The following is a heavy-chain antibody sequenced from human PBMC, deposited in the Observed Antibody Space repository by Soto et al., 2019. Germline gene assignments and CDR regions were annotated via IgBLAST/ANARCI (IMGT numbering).Heavy chain of an antibody. CDR3: AIWSGFMRRNTNTGWFDP. CDR2: IYPGDSDT. V-gene: IGHV5-51*01. D-gene: IGHD3-3*01. CDR1: GYSFTSYW. J-gene: IGHJ5*02. Sequence: GESLKISCKGSGYSFTSYWIGWVRQMPGKGLEWMGIIYPGDSDTRYSPSFQGQVTISADKSISTAYLQWSSLKASDTAMYYCAIWSGFMRRNTNTGWFDPWGQGTLVTVSS.